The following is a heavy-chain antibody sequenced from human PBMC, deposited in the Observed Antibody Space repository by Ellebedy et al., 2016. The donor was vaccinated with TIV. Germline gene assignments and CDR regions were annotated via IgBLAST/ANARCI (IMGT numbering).Heavy chain of an antibody. J-gene: IGHJ4*02. CDR3: AKDRHPFITTWYHNYFDY. D-gene: IGHD6-13*01. CDR1: GFTFSSYA. Sequence: PGGSLRLSCVASGFTFSSYAMCWVRQAPGKGLEWVSTISDSGGNTYFPDSVKGRFTISRDNFKSTLFLQMNSLRAEDTSIYHCAKDRHPFITTWYHNYFDYWGQGTLVTVSS. CDR2: ISDSGGNT. V-gene: IGHV3-23*01.